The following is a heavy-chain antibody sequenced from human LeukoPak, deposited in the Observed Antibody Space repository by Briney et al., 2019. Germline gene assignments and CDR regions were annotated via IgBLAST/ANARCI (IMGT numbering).Heavy chain of an antibody. CDR2: IYYDGNT. J-gene: IGHJ6*02. D-gene: IGHD2-15*01. CDR1: GDSMTSNTHY. V-gene: IGHV4-39*01. CDR3: ARRSHCTGGSCYPV. Sequence: PSETLSLTCTVSGDSMTSNTHYWVWIRQPPGKGLEWIGSIYYDGNTYYNPSLRSRVTISQDTSKNQFSLKVNSVTAADTAVYHCARRSHCTGGSCYPVWGQGTTVTVSS.